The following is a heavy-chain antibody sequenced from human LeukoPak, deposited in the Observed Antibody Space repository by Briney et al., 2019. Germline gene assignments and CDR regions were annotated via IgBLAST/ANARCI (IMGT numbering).Heavy chain of an antibody. V-gene: IGHV1-46*01. Sequence: GASVKVSCKASGYTFTGYYMHWVRQAPGQGLEWMGWINPRGGSTDYAQKFQGRVTMTSDTSTSTVYMELKSLTSEDTAVYFCARVGTTGATADNWGQGTLVTVSS. CDR1: GYTFTGYY. CDR3: ARVGTTGATADN. J-gene: IGHJ4*02. D-gene: IGHD4-11*01. CDR2: INPRGGST.